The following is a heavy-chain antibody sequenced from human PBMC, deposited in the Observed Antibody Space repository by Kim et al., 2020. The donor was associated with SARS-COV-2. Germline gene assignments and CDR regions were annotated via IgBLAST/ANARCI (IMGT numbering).Heavy chain of an antibody. CDR1: GATVTSFA. Sequence: SVKVSCETSGATVTSFAISWVRQAPGQGLEWMGAIIPMYGTTYYAQKFQDRVTFTADEGTSTVYMELRSLRPEDTAIFYCARGVGMGGLFWYFALWGRG. D-gene: IGHD7-27*01. V-gene: IGHV1-69*13. CDR3: ARGVGMGGLFWYFAL. J-gene: IGHJ2*01. CDR2: IIPMYGTT.